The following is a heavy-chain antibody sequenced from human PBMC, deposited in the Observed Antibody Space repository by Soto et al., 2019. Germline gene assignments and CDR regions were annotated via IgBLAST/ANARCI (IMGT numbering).Heavy chain of an antibody. J-gene: IGHJ6*02. CDR2: ISYDGSNK. Sequence: GGSLRLSCAASGFTFSSYGMHWVRQAPGKGLEWVAVISYDGSNKYYADSVKGRFTISRDNSKNTLYLQMNSLRAEDTAVYYCARERTGTTSMDVWGQRTTVTVSS. CDR1: GFTFSSYG. D-gene: IGHD1-1*01. CDR3: ARERTGTTSMDV. V-gene: IGHV3-30*03.